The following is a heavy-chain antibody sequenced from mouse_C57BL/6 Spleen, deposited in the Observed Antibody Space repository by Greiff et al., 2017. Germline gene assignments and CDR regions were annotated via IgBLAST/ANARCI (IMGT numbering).Heavy chain of an antibody. Sequence: QVQLQQPGAELVKPGASVTLSCKASGYTFTSYWMHWVKQRPGQGLEWIGMIHPNSGSTNYNEKFKSKATLTVDKSSSTAYMQLSSLPSEDSAIYYCARGYGSSHWYFDVWGTGTTVTVSS. J-gene: IGHJ1*03. CDR3: ARGYGSSHWYFDV. D-gene: IGHD1-1*01. CDR2: IHPNSGST. V-gene: IGHV1-64*01. CDR1: GYTFTSYW.